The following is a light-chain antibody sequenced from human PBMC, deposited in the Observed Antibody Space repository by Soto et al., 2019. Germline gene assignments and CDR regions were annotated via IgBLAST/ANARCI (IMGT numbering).Light chain of an antibody. CDR1: QSLRHSNGFNY. J-gene: IGKJ2*01. CDR3: MQALQTPTT. CDR2: LGS. V-gene: IGKV2-28*01. Sequence: DIVMTQSPLSLPVTPGEPASISCRSSQSLRHSNGFNYLDWYLQKPGQSPQLLIYLGSNRASGVPDRFSGSGSGTDFTLNISRVEAEDVGVYYCMQALQTPTTFGQGTKLEIK.